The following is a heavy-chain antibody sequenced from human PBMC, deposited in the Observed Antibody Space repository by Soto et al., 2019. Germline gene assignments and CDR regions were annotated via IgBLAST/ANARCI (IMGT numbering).Heavy chain of an antibody. CDR2: IYWDDDK. D-gene: IGHD3-10*01. CDR3: EQTPPHYGLGRERGHWCDP. J-gene: IGHJ5*02. V-gene: IGHV2-5*02. Sequence: QITLKESGPTLVRPTQTLTLTCTFSGFSLSTTGVGVGWIRQPPGKALEWLALIYWDDDKRYSPSLKTRLTITNDTSKNEVIITMTNMDPVDTATYYCEQTPPHYGLGRERGHWCDPWGQGTLVTVSS. CDR1: GFSLSTTGVG.